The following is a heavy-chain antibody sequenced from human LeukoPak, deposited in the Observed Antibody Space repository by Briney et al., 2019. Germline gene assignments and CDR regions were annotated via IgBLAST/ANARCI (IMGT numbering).Heavy chain of an antibody. CDR1: GVSIRSGSYY. V-gene: IGHV4-61*02. J-gene: IGHJ5*02. CDR3: ARGTMIDGDNWFDP. CDR2: IYTSGTT. D-gene: IGHD3-22*01. Sequence: PSETLSLTCTVSGVSIRSGSYYWSWIRQPAGKGLEWIGRIYTSGTTNYNPSLKSRVTISVDTSKNQFSLKLSSVTAADTAVYYCARGTMIDGDNWFDPWGQGTLVTVSS.